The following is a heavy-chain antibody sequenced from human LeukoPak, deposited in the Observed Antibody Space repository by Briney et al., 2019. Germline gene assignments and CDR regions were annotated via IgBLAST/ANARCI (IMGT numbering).Heavy chain of an antibody. CDR1: GFTFDDYA. V-gene: IGHV3-9*01. Sequence: GRSLRLSCAASGFTFDDYAMHWVRQAPGKGLEWVSGISWNGGNIGYADSVKGRFTISRDNSKNTLYIQMNSLRADDTAVYYCARSRWLDAFDYWGQGTLVTVSS. D-gene: IGHD6-19*01. CDR3: ARSRWLDAFDY. J-gene: IGHJ4*02. CDR2: ISWNGGNI.